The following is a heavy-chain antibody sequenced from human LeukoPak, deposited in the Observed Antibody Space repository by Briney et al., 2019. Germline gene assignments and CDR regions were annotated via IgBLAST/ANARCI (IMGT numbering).Heavy chain of an antibody. CDR1: GFGFGGFW. J-gene: IGHJ3*02. CDR2: INKDGSEK. Sequence: GGSLGLSCEASGFGFGGFWMNWVRQAPGEGPERVANINKDGSEKLYVDSVKGRFTISRDNAKNSLYLQMNSLRVEDTAVYYCTRDVREAYDIWGHGTMVTVSS. V-gene: IGHV3-7*01. CDR3: TRDVREAYDI. D-gene: IGHD3-16*01.